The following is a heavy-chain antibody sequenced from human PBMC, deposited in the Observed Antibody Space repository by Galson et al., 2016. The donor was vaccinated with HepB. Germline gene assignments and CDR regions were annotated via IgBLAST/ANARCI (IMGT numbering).Heavy chain of an antibody. CDR2: ISSSSSYI. CDR3: ARDGYYDSSGYYYDDYYYGMDV. D-gene: IGHD3-22*01. CDR1: GFTFSSYG. V-gene: IGHV3-21*01. J-gene: IGHJ6*02. Sequence: SLRLSCAASGFTFSSYGIHWVRQAPGKGLEWVSSISSSSSYIYYADSVKGRFTISRDNAKNSLYLQMNSLRAEDTAVYYCARDGYYDSSGYYYDDYYYGMDVWGQGTTVTVSS.